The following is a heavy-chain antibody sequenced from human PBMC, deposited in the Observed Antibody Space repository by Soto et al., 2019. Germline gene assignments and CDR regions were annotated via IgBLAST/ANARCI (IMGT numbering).Heavy chain of an antibody. CDR1: GGSISSYY. Sequence: SETLSLTCTVSGGSISSYYWSWIRQPPGKGLEWIGYIYYSGSTNYNPSLKSRVTISVDTSKNQFSLKLSSVTAADTAVYYCARSFSVAGLDYWGQGTLVTVSS. D-gene: IGHD6-19*01. V-gene: IGHV4-59*08. CDR3: ARSFSVAGLDY. CDR2: IYYSGST. J-gene: IGHJ4*02.